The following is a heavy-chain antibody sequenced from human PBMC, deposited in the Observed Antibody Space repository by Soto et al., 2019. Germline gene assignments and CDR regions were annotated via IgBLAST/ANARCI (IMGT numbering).Heavy chain of an antibody. D-gene: IGHD3-9*01. J-gene: IGHJ1*01. V-gene: IGHV1-2*02. Sequence: QAHLVQSGAEVRKPGASVKVSCQALEHTSTIYYIHWVRQARGQGLAWKGWRNADSGDTTYAEVFRGRVTVTRDTYTSTFHMELSRLTLDDTAMYFCATRDYDILTGYLHIWGQGTLITVSS. CDR3: ATRDYDILTGYLHI. CDR2: RNADSGDT. CDR1: EHTSTIYY.